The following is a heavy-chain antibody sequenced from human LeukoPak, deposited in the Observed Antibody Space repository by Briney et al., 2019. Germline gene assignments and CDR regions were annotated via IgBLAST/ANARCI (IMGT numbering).Heavy chain of an antibody. J-gene: IGHJ4*02. Sequence: GASVKVSCKTSGYTFTTYSIHWVRQAPGQGLEWMAWINVGNGNTKYSQNLQGRLTITTDTSASTAYMELSSLRSEDTALYFCARDLIVYGSGSYFDYWGQRTLVTVSS. V-gene: IGHV1-3*01. CDR1: GYTFTTYS. CDR3: ARDLIVYGSGSYFDY. CDR2: INVGNGNT. D-gene: IGHD3-10*01.